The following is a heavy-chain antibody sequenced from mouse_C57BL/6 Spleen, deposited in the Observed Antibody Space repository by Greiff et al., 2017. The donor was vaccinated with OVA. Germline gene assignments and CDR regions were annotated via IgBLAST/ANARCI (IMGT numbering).Heavy chain of an antibody. CDR3: ARGDFYYCYFGF. D-gene: IGHD2-13*01. CDR1: GYTFTDYY. Sequence: QVQLQQSGAELVKPGASVKISCKASGYTFTDYYINWVKQRPGQGLEWIGKICPGSGSTDYNEKFKGKATLTADKYSSTAYMQLSILTSEDSAVCCYARGDFYYCYFGFWGPGTSVTVSS. CDR2: ICPGSGST. J-gene: IGHJ1*01. V-gene: IGHV1-77*01.